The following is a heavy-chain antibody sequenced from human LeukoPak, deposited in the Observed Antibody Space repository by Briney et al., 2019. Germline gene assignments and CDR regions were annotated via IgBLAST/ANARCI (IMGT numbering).Heavy chain of an antibody. CDR1: GFMFTNYW. J-gene: IGHJ4*02. Sequence: GGSLRLSCAASGFMFTNYWMGWVRQAPGKGLEWVANIKQDGSEKYYVDSVKGRFTISSDNAKNSLYLQMNSLRVDDTALFYCARISYYGGTPHFDYWGQGTLVTVSS. CDR3: ARISYYGGTPHFDY. CDR2: IKQDGSEK. V-gene: IGHV3-7*01. D-gene: IGHD4-23*01.